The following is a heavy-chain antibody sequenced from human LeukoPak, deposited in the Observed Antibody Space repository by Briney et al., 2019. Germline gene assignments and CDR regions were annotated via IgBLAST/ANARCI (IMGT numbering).Heavy chain of an antibody. J-gene: IGHJ5*02. CDR3: ARSFVVVPGAIDWFDP. CDR2: INTNSGNP. D-gene: IGHD2-2*02. CDR1: GGTFSNYA. V-gene: IGHV7-4-1*02. Sequence: ASVKVSCKASGGTFSNYAISWVRQAPGQGLEWMGWINTNSGNPAYAQGFTGRFVFSLDTSVSTAYLQISSLRAEDTAMYYCARSFVVVPGAIDWFDPWGQGTLVTVSS.